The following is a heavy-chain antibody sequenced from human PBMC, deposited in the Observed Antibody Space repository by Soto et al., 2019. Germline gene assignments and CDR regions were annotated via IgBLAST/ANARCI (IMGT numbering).Heavy chain of an antibody. Sequence: GGSLRLSCASSGFTFSSYWMHWVRQAPGKGLVWVSRINSDGSSTSYADSVKGRFTISRDNAKNTLYLQMNSLRAEDTAVYYCARDRRVAGCIVGVSQHCYYGMDVWGQGTTVTVSS. D-gene: IGHD1-26*01. CDR3: ARDRRVAGCIVGVSQHCYYGMDV. CDR1: GFTFSSYW. V-gene: IGHV3-74*01. J-gene: IGHJ6*02. CDR2: INSDGSST.